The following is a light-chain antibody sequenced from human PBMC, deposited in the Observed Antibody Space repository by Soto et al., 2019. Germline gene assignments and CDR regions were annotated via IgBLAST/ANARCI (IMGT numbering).Light chain of an antibody. V-gene: IGLV2-11*01. Sequence: QSVLTQPRSVSGSPGQSVTISCTGTSSDVGGYNYVSWYQQHPGKAPKLMIYDVSQRPSGVPDRFSGSKSGNTASLTISGLQSEDEADYYCCSYAGSYTYVLGTGTKVTVL. CDR3: CSYAGSYTYV. J-gene: IGLJ1*01. CDR2: DVS. CDR1: SSDVGGYNY.